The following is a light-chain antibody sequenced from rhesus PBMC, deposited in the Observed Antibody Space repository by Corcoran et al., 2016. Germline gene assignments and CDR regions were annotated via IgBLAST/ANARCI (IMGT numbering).Light chain of an antibody. CDR3: QQHDNSPLT. V-gene: IGKV1-69*01. Sequence: DIQMTQSPSSLSASVGDRVTITCRASQGISKRLAWYQQKPGKAPKLLFYRASNLETGVPSRFSGSGSGTDFTLTISSLQPDDIATYYCQQHDNSPLTFGGGTKVELK. CDR2: RAS. J-gene: IGKJ4*01. CDR1: QGISKR.